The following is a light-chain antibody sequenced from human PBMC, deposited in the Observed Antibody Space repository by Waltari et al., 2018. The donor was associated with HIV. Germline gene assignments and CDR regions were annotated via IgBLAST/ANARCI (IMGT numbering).Light chain of an antibody. Sequence: QSALTQLPSASGTPGQRLPISCSGSSSSLGSNYVSWYQQLPGTTPKLLIYRNNQRPSGVPDRFSGSKSGTSASLAISGLRSEDEADYYCAAWDDSLSGWVFGGGTKLTVL. CDR3: AAWDDSLSGWV. CDR1: SSSLGSNY. V-gene: IGLV1-47*01. CDR2: RNN. J-gene: IGLJ3*02.